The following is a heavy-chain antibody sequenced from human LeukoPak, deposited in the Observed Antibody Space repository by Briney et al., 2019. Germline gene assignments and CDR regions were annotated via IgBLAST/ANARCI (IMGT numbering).Heavy chain of an antibody. CDR2: IYYSGST. J-gene: IGHJ4*02. Sequence: PSETLSLTCTVSGGSISSYYWSWIRQPPGKGLEWIGYIYYSGSTNYNPSLKSRVTISVDTSKNQFSLKLSSVTAADTAVYYCARGRAGTTTTAFDYWGQGTLVTVSS. V-gene: IGHV4-59*01. CDR3: ARGRAGTTTTAFDY. CDR1: GGSISSYY. D-gene: IGHD1-7*01.